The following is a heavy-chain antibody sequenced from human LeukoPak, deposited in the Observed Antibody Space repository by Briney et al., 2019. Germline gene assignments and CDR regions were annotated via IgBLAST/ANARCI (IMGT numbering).Heavy chain of an antibody. Sequence: GGSLRLSRGSSGFTLSIYAMSWVRQAPGKGLEWVSSVSGGGRSTDYADSVKGRFTISRHHSKNTLYLQMNSLRAQDTAVYYCAKGATVRTYSYFDYWGQGTLVAVSS. J-gene: IGHJ4*02. CDR2: VSGGGRST. CDR1: GFTLSIYA. V-gene: IGHV3-23*01. D-gene: IGHD4-17*01. CDR3: AKGATVRTYSYFDY.